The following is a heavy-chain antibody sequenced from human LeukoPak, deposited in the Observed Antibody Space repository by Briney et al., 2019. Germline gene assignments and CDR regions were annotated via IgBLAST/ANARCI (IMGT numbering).Heavy chain of an antibody. V-gene: IGHV3-43*02. CDR2: IRGDGGYT. CDR1: GFTFDDYA. Sequence: GGSEGLSCAASGFTFDDYAMHWVRQGPWKGLEWVSLIRGDGGYTYYADSVRGRFTISRDNSKNSLYLQMNSLRTGDTALYYCAKAHLRTGTTRIAFDIWGQGTRVTVSS. CDR3: AKAHLRTGTTRIAFDI. J-gene: IGHJ3*02. D-gene: IGHD1-1*01.